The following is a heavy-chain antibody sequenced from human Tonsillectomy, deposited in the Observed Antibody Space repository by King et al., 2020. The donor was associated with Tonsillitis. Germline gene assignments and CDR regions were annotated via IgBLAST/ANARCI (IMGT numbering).Heavy chain of an antibody. V-gene: IGHV1-69*04. CDR2: IIPLVVMT. J-gene: IGHJ4*02. CDR1: GDTFNNYA. Sequence: QLVQSGAEVKRPGSSVKVSCKASGDTFNNYAFSWVRQAPGQGLEWMGRIIPLVVMTTYAQKFQGRVTMTADKFTSIVYMEMSSLRSDDTAVYYCARVWDRSDLSSLYFDHWGQGTLVTVSS. D-gene: IGHD3-16*01. CDR3: ARVWDRSDLSSLYFDH.